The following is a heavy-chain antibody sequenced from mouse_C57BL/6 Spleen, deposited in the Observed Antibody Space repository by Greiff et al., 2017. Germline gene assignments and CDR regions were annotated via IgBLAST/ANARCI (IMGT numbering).Heavy chain of an antibody. J-gene: IGHJ4*01. Sequence: QVQLQQSGPELVKPGASVKISCKASGYAFSSSWMNWVKQRPGQGLEWIGRIYPGDGDTNYNGKFKGKATLTADKSSSTAYMQLSSLTSEDSAVYFCARWGYYYGSSPYYAMDYWGQGTSVTVSS. CDR2: IYPGDGDT. V-gene: IGHV1-82*01. CDR3: ARWGYYYGSSPYYAMDY. D-gene: IGHD1-1*01. CDR1: GYAFSSSW.